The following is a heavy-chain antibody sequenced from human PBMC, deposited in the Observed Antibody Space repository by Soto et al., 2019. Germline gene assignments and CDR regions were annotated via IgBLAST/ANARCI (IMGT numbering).Heavy chain of an antibody. CDR3: ARGVRTGTAKPDFDY. Sequence: SETLSLTCAVYGGSFSGYYWSWIRQPPGKGLEWIGEINHSGSTNYNPSLKSRVTISVDTSKNQFSLKLSSVTAADTAVYYCARGVRTGTAKPDFDYWGQGTLVTVSS. CDR1: GGSFSGYY. D-gene: IGHD4-17*01. J-gene: IGHJ4*02. V-gene: IGHV4-34*01. CDR2: INHSGST.